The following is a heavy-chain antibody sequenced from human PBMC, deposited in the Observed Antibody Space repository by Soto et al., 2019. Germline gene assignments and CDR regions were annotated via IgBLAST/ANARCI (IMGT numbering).Heavy chain of an antibody. Sequence: DVQLVDSGGGLVQSGGSLRLSCAASGFIFKDYWMNWVRQAPGKGLEWVANIKVDGSEKNYVDSVKGRFTISRDNAKNSLYMQMNNLGAEDTAVYYCARDEICDGVKCTLGYFQEGGQGTMVTVSS. CDR3: ARDEICDGVKCTLGYFQE. D-gene: IGHD2-21*01. CDR2: IKVDGSEK. J-gene: IGHJ1*01. CDR1: GFIFKDYW. V-gene: IGHV3-7*03.